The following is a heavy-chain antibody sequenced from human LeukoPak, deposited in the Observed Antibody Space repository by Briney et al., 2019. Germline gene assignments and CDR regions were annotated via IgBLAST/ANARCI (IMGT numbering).Heavy chain of an antibody. CDR2: ISGDGDST. D-gene: IGHD1-26*01. Sequence: GGSLRLSCVASGFTLDDYALHWVRQAPGKGLEWISLISGDGDSTYYADSVKGRFTISRDNSKNSLYLQMSSLRAEDTALYYCAKGVRSGTYYNCFDPWGQGTLVTVSS. V-gene: IGHV3-43*02. CDR1: GFTLDDYA. CDR3: AKGVRSGTYYNCFDP. J-gene: IGHJ5*02.